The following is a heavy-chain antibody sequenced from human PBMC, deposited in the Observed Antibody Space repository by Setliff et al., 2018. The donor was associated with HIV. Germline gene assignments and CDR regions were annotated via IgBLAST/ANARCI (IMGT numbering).Heavy chain of an antibody. J-gene: IGHJ4*02. Sequence: KTSETLSLTCTVSGDSISTDYWTWIRQPPGKGLEWIGYIYNSASTSYNPSLKSRVTISVDTSKNQFSLKLGSETAADTAVYYCARHSPSDYWGQGTLVTVSS. CDR2: IYNSAST. CDR1: GDSISTDY. V-gene: IGHV4-59*08. CDR3: ARHSPSDY.